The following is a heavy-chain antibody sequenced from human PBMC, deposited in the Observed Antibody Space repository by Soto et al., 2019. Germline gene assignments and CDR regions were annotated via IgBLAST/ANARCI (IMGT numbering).Heavy chain of an antibody. D-gene: IGHD3-10*01. CDR3: ARGYGEEWPTSDF. J-gene: IGHJ4*02. Sequence: QVQLQQWGAGLLKPSETLSLTCTVYGGSFSRYHWNWIRQAPGKGLEWIGEIHHDGGTNYSPSLEGRVTISVDTSKNEFSLKLSSVTAAYTGVYYCARGYGEEWPTSDFWGQGTLVTVSS. CDR1: GGSFSRYH. CDR2: IHHDGGT. V-gene: IGHV4-34*01.